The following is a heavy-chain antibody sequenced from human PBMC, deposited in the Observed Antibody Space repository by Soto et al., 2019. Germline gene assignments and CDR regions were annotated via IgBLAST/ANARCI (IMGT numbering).Heavy chain of an antibody. J-gene: IGHJ4*02. CDR1: GYPYPSYT. CDR2: INAGNGNT. CDR3: ARDMGFGLSDE. D-gene: IGHD3-10*01. Sequence: VKISCKTSGYPYPSYTIHWVRQAPGQRLEWMGWINAGNGNTKYSQKFQGRVTITRDTSASTAYMELSSLRSEDTAVYYCARDMGFGLSDEWGQGTLVTVSS. V-gene: IGHV1-3*01.